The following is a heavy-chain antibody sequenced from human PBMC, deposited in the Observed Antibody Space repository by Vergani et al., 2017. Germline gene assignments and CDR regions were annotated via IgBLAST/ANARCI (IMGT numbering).Heavy chain of an antibody. J-gene: IGHJ4*02. CDR1: GGSISSGSYY. CDR2: IYTSGST. CDR3: ARQIGYCSSTSCYYFDY. D-gene: IGHD2-2*01. Sequence: QVQLQESGPGLVKPSQTLSLTCTVSGGSISSGSYYWSWIRQPAGKGLEWIGRIYTSGSTNYNPSLKSRVTMSVDTSKNQFSLKLSSVTAADTAVYYCARQIGYCSSTSCYYFDYWGRGTLVTVSS. V-gene: IGHV4-61*02.